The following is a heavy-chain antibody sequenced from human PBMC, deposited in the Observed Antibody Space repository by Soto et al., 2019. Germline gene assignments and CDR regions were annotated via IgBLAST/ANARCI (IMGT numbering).Heavy chain of an antibody. J-gene: IGHJ4*02. V-gene: IGHV3-64*01. CDR1: GFTFSSYA. CDR3: ARGPAYYFDY. Sequence: PGGSLRLSCAASGFTFSSYAMHWVRQAPGKGLEYVSAISSNGGSTYYANSVKGRFTISRDNSKNTLYLQMGSLRAEDMAVYYCARGPAYYFDYWGEGTLVTLSS. CDR2: ISSNGGST.